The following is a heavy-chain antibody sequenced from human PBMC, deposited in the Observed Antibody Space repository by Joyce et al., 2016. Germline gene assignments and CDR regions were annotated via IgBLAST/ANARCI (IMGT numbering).Heavy chain of an antibody. Sequence: QVELVQSGAEVKKPGASVKVSCKASGYSFTRYGFSWVRQAPGQGLEWMGWISSYNGNTHYAEKLQGRVTMTTDTVTSTAYMELRRLRGDDTAGYYCARDPRLLITSVMSNDGFDLWGQGTAVIVSS. D-gene: IGHD3-16*01. CDR1: GYSFTRYG. J-gene: IGHJ3*01. V-gene: IGHV1-18*01. CDR2: ISSYNGNT. CDR3: ARDPRLLITSVMSNDGFDL.